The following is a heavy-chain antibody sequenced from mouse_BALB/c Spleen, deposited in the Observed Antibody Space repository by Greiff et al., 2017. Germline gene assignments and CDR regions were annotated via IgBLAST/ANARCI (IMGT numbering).Heavy chain of an antibody. Sequence: QVQLQQSGAELVKPGASVKLSCTASGFNIKDTYMHWVKQRPGHGLEWIGEILPGSGSTNYNEKFKGKATFTADTSSNTAYMQLSSLTSEDSAVYYCARRYRYDGRGFAYWGQGTLVTVSA. D-gene: IGHD2-14*01. CDR2: ILPGSGST. V-gene: IGHV1-9*01. CDR3: ARRYRYDGRGFAY. CDR1: GFNIKDTY. J-gene: IGHJ3*01.